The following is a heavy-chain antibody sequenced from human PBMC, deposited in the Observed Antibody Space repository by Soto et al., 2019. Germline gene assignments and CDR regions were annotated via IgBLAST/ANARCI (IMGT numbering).Heavy chain of an antibody. D-gene: IGHD3-3*01. CDR2: IIPIFGTA. CDR1: GGTFSSYA. J-gene: IGHJ6*02. Sequence: QVQLVQSGAEVKKPGSSVKVSCKASGGTFSSYAISWVRQAPGQGLEWMGGIIPIFGTANYAQKFQGRVTITADKSTSTAYMELSSLRSEDTAVYYCARDGGDVWSGSYYYYYGMDVWGQGTTVTVSS. V-gene: IGHV1-69*06. CDR3: ARDGGDVWSGSYYYYYGMDV.